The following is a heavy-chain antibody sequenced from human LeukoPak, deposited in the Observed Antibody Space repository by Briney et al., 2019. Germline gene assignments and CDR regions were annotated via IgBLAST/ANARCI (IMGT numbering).Heavy chain of an antibody. CDR1: GYTFTGYY. Sequence: GASVKVSCKASGYTFTGYYMHWVRQAPGQGLEWMGWINPNSGGTNYAQKFQGRDTMTRDTSISTAYMELSRLRSDDTAVYYCARDFELLWFGELLGPSMDVWGQGTTVTVSS. V-gene: IGHV1-2*02. D-gene: IGHD3-10*01. CDR2: INPNSGGT. CDR3: ARDFELLWFGELLGPSMDV. J-gene: IGHJ6*02.